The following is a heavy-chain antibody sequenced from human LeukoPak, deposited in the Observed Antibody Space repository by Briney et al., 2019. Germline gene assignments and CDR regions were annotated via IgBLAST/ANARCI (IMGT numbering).Heavy chain of an antibody. D-gene: IGHD2-2*01. V-gene: IGHV3-48*04. Sequence: GGSLRLSCAASGFTFSSYAMHWVRQAPGKGLEWVSYISSSGSTIYYADSVKGRFTISRDNAKNSLYLQMNSLRAEDTAVYYCARVVVVPAAMSKYGWFDPWGQGTLVTVSS. CDR1: GFTFSSYA. CDR2: ISSSGSTI. CDR3: ARVVVVPAAMSKYGWFDP. J-gene: IGHJ5*02.